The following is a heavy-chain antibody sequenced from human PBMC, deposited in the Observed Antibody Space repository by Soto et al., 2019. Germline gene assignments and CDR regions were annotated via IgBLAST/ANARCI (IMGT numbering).Heavy chain of an antibody. V-gene: IGHV1-46*01. J-gene: IGHJ4*02. Sequence: ASVKVSCRASGYTFTSYYMHWVRQAPGQGLEWMGIINPSGGSTSYAQKFQGRVTMTRDTSTSTVYMELSSLRSEDTAVYYCARGHTVTINQGLFDYWGQGTLVTVSS. CDR2: INPSGGST. CDR1: GYTFTSYY. CDR3: ARGHTVTINQGLFDY. D-gene: IGHD4-17*01.